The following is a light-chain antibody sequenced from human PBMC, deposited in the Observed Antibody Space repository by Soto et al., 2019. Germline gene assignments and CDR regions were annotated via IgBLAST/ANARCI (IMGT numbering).Light chain of an antibody. CDR2: AAS. CDR1: QDLDRW. J-gene: IGKJ2*01. V-gene: IGKV1-12*01. Sequence: DIQMTQSPSSLSASVGDRVTITCRASQDLDRWLAWYQQKPGEAPKVLIFAASSLQSGLPSRFSGGGSGTDFTLTISSLQPEDFATYYCQQSYSTPYTFGQGTKVDIK. CDR3: QQSYSTPYT.